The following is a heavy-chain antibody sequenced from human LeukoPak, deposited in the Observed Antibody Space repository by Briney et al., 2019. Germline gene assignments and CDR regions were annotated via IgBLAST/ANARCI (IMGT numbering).Heavy chain of an antibody. CDR2: ISYDGSNK. Sequence: GGSLRLSCAASGFTFSSYGMHWVRQAPGKGLEWVAVISYDGSNKYYADSVKGRFTISRDNSKNTLCLQMNSLRAEDTAVYYCAKDGRFGGPFLDYWGQGTLVTVSS. CDR3: AKDGRFGGPFLDY. CDR1: GFTFSSYG. V-gene: IGHV3-30*18. J-gene: IGHJ4*02. D-gene: IGHD3-10*01.